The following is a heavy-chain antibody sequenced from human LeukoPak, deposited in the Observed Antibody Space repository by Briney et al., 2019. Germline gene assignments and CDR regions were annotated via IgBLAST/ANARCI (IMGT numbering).Heavy chain of an antibody. CDR3: ARSGLGYCSSTSCPIAGAFDI. V-gene: IGHV4-59*12. D-gene: IGHD2-2*01. Sequence: SETLSLTCTVSGGSISSYYWSWIRQPPGKGLEWIGYIYYSGSTNYNPSLKSRVTISVDTSKNQFSLKLSSVTAADTAVYYCARSGLGYCSSTSCPIAGAFDIWGQGTMVTVSS. CDR1: GGSISSYY. J-gene: IGHJ3*02. CDR2: IYYSGST.